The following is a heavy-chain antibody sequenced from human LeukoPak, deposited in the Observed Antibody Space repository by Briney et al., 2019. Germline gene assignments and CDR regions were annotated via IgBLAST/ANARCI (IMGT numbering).Heavy chain of an antibody. CDR1: GFSFRDYW. CDR3: AKDIYPGQYQLLQGIDY. V-gene: IGHV3-7*03. J-gene: IGHJ4*02. CDR2: MSPDGSDK. Sequence: GGSLRLSCAASGFSFRDYWMSWVRQAPGKGLEWVADMSPDGSDKTYVDSVKGRFTISRDNAKNSLYLQMNSLRAEDTALYYCAKDIYPGQYQLLQGIDYWGQGTLVTVSS. D-gene: IGHD2-2*01.